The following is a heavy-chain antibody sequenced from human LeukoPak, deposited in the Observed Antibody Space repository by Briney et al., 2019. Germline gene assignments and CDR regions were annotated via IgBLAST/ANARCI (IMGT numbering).Heavy chain of an antibody. CDR2: ISHIGRT. D-gene: IGHD2-8*01. J-gene: IGHJ5*02. CDR3: ARGIGYCTNGVCYSQNWFDP. CDR1: GDSFSSHY. V-gene: IGHV4-59*11. Sequence: SETLSLTCAVSGDSFSSHYWTWIRQSPGTGLEWIGYISHIGRTNYNPSLKSRVTISIDTSKNQFSLKLRSVTAADTAVYYCARGIGYCTNGVCYSQNWFDPWGQGTLVTVSS.